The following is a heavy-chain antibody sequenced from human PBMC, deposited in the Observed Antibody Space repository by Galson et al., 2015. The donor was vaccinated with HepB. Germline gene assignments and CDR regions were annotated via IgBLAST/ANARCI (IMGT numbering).Heavy chain of an antibody. Sequence: ETLSLTCTVSGTSIGSFYWSWIRQAPGKGLEWIGYIHHNGDARYNPSLRSRVTMSVDTSKNLFSLKLGSVTAADTAVYYCVRLHYADYLGAFDIWGQGTMVTVSS. D-gene: IGHD4-17*01. CDR2: IHHNGDA. CDR3: VRLHYADYLGAFDI. CDR1: GTSIGSFY. J-gene: IGHJ3*02. V-gene: IGHV4-59*08.